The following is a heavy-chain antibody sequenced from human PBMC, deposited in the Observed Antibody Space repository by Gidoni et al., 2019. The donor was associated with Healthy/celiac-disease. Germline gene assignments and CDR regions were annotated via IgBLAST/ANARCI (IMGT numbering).Heavy chain of an antibody. J-gene: IGHJ4*02. D-gene: IGHD2-15*01. CDR2: IRSKANSYAT. Sequence: EVQLVESGGGLVQPGGSLKLSCAASGFTFSGSAMHWVRQASGQGLEWGGLIRSKANSYATAYAASVKGRFTISRDDSKNTAYLQMNSLKTEDTAVYYCTTPLGYCSGGSCINDYWGQGTLVTVSS. V-gene: IGHV3-73*01. CDR3: TTPLGYCSGGSCINDY. CDR1: GFTFSGSA.